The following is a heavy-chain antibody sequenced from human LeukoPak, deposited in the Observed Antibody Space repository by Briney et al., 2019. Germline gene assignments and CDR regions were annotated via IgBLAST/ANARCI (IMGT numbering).Heavy chain of an antibody. D-gene: IGHD3-10*01. J-gene: IGHJ6*02. CDR2: INPNSGGT. CDR3: ARDQYYYGSGTNGMDV. V-gene: IGHV1-2*04. CDR1: GYTFTGYY. Sequence: ASVKVSCKASGYTFTGYYMHWVRQAPGQGLEWMGWINPNSGGTNYAQKFQGWVTMIRDTSISTAYMELSRLRSDDTAVYYCARDQYYYGSGTNGMDVWGQGTTVTVSS.